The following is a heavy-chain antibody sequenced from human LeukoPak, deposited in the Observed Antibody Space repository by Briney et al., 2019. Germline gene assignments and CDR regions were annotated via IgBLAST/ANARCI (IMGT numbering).Heavy chain of an antibody. CDR3: AAAQRHYYGSGSYDY. CDR2: IVVGSGNT. J-gene: IGHJ4*02. Sequence: SVKVSCKASGFTFTSSATQWVRQARGQRLEWIGWIVVGSGNTNYAQKFQERVTITRDMSTSTAYMELSSLRSEDTAVYYCAAAQRHYYGSGSYDYWGQGTLVTVSS. D-gene: IGHD3-10*01. V-gene: IGHV1-58*02. CDR1: GFTFTSSA.